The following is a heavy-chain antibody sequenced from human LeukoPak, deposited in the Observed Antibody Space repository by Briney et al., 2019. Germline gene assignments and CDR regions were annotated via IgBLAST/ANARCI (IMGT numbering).Heavy chain of an antibody. CDR1: GYTFTDYY. J-gene: IGHJ4*02. D-gene: IGHD5-18*01. CDR2: VDPEDGET. CDR3: ARDSGRIQLWSDLDY. Sequence: ATVKISCKVSGYTFTDYYMHWVQQAPGKGLEWMGLVDPEDGETIYAEKFQGRVTITADTSTDTAYMELSSLRSEDTAVYYCARDSGRIQLWSDLDYWGQGTLVTVSS. V-gene: IGHV1-69-2*01.